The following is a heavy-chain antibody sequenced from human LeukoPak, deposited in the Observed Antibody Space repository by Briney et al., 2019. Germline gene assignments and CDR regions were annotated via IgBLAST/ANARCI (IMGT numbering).Heavy chain of an antibody. J-gene: IGHJ1*01. D-gene: IGHD4-11*01. V-gene: IGHV3-66*02. Sequence: GGSLRLSCAASGFTVSSNYMSWVRQAPGKGLELVSVIYSGGSTYYADSVKGRFTISRDNSKNTLYLQMNSLRAEDTAVYYCASVTTWYFQHWGQGTLVTVSS. CDR3: ASVTTWYFQH. CDR1: GFTVSSNY. CDR2: IYSGGST.